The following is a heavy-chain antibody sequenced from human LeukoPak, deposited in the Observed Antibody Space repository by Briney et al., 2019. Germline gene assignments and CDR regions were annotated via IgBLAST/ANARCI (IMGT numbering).Heavy chain of an antibody. V-gene: IGHV3-7*01. D-gene: IGHD3-10*01. CDR2: IKQDGSEK. J-gene: IGHJ4*02. Sequence: SGGSLRLSCAASGFTFSSYWMSWVRQAPGKGLEWVANIKQDGSEKYYVDSVKGRFTISRDNAKNPLYLQMNSLRAEDTAVYYCARDYYYGSGSFPLYWGQGTLVTVSS. CDR1: GFTFSSYW. CDR3: ARDYYYGSGSFPLY.